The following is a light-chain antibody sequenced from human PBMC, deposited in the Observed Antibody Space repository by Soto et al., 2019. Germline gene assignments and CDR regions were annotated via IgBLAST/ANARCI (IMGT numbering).Light chain of an antibody. CDR3: LQHNSYPYT. CDR1: QDISNY. Sequence: DIHRAQCPSAMSASVGDRVTITCRASQDISNYLAWFQQKPGKVPERLIYAASSLPSGVPSRFAGSGSGTEFTLTISGLQPEDFATYYCLQHNSYPYTFGQGTKVDIK. V-gene: IGKV1-17*03. CDR2: AAS. J-gene: IGKJ2*01.